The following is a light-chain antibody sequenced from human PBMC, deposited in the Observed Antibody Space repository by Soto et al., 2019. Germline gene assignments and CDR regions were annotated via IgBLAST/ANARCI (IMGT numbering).Light chain of an antibody. CDR1: QSVGSY. V-gene: IGKV3-15*01. Sequence: IVMTKSPATLSVYPGARATLSGRASQSVGSYLVWYRQKPGQAPRLLIYGASNRATGVPGRVSGSGSGTVFTLTISSLQSDDLAVYYCQQYLDWPRTFGQGTKVQI. CDR2: GAS. J-gene: IGKJ1*01. CDR3: QQYLDWPRT.